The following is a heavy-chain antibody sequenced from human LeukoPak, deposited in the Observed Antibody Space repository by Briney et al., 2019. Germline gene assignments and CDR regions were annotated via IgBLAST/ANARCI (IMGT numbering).Heavy chain of an antibody. J-gene: IGHJ3*02. V-gene: IGHV3-33*01. CDR2: IWYDGSNK. Sequence: GRSLRLSCAASGFTFSSYGMHWVRQAPGKGLEWVAVIWYDGSNKYYADSVKGRFTISRDNSKNTLYLQMNRLRAEDTAVYYCARGYGDYDAFDIWGQGTMVTVSS. CDR1: GFTFSSYG. CDR3: ARGYGDYDAFDI. D-gene: IGHD4-17*01.